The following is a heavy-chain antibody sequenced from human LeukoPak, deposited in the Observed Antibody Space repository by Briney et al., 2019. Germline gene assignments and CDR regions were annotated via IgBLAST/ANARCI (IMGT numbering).Heavy chain of an antibody. Sequence: GASVKVSCKASGGTFSSYAISWVRQAPGQGLEWMGGIIPIFGTANYAQKFQGRVTITADESTSTAYMELSSLRSEDTAVYYCATVAGIISHNWFDPWGQGTLVTVSS. CDR2: IIPIFGTA. V-gene: IGHV1-69*13. CDR1: GGTFSSYA. D-gene: IGHD6-19*01. J-gene: IGHJ5*02. CDR3: ATVAGIISHNWFDP.